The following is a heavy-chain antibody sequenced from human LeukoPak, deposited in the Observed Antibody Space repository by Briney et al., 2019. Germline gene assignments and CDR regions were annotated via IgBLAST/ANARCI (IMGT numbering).Heavy chain of an antibody. Sequence: PGGSLRLSCAASGFTVSSNYMSWVRQAPGKGLEWVSVIYSGGSTYYADSVKGRFTISRDNSKNTLYLQMNSQRAEDTAVYYCAREPYCGGDCVDYFQHWGQGTLVTVSS. CDR3: AREPYCGGDCVDYFQH. J-gene: IGHJ1*01. V-gene: IGHV3-66*01. CDR2: IYSGGST. D-gene: IGHD2-21*02. CDR1: GFTVSSNY.